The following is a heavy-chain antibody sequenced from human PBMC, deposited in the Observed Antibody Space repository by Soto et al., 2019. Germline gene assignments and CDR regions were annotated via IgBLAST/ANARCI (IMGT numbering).Heavy chain of an antibody. CDR2: INAGNGDT. J-gene: IGHJ4*02. V-gene: IGHV1-3*01. D-gene: IGHD3-22*01. CDR3: VRDWTHYDSSGPGDY. Sequence: ASVKVSCKASGYTFTIYPMHWVRQAPGQGLEWMGWINAGNGDTKYSQNFQGRVTITRETSAITAYMELSNLRSEDTAVYYCVRDWTHYDSSGPGDYWGQGTLVTVYS. CDR1: GYTFTIYP.